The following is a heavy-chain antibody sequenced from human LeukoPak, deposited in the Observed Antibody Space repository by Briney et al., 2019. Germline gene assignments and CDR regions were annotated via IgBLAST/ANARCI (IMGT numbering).Heavy chain of an antibody. CDR1: GFTVSTIY. V-gene: IGHV3-74*01. D-gene: IGHD5-24*01. CDR2: INADGSNI. J-gene: IGHJ4*02. Sequence: GGSLRLSCAASGFTVSTIYMSWVRQAPGKGLVWVSRINADGSNIAYADSVKGRFTISRDNARNTLYLQMNSLRADDTAVYYCAATMTSSLSYYWGQGTLVTVSS. CDR3: AATMTSSLSYY.